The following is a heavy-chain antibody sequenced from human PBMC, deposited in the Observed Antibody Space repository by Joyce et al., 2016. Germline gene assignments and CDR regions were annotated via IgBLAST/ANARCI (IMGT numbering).Heavy chain of an antibody. J-gene: IGHJ3*02. CDR2: ISPRNGDT. CDR3: ARKCGGDCYSYAFDI. Sequence: QVQLVQSGAEVKKPGASVKVSRKASGYTFTGHYMHWVRQAPGQGLEWMGWISPRNGDTNYAKNLQDRVTMTRDTSISTAYMELSRLRSDDTAVYYCARKCGGDCYSYAFDIWGQGTMVTVSS. V-gene: IGHV1-2*02. D-gene: IGHD2-21*02. CDR1: GYTFTGHY.